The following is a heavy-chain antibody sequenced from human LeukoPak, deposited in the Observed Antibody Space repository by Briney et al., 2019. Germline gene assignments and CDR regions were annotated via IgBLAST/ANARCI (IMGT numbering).Heavy chain of an antibody. CDR3: ATSVITRFDN. CDR1: GFIFTGNW. CDR2: IYGDGYT. V-gene: IGHV3-74*01. J-gene: IGHJ4*02. Sequence: GGSLRLSCATSGFIFTGNWIHWVRQAPGQGPVWVSRIYGDGYTNYADSVKGRFTISRDSGTNTVYLQMSSLRAEETAVYYCATSVITRFDNWGQGTLVTVSS. D-gene: IGHD3-16*01.